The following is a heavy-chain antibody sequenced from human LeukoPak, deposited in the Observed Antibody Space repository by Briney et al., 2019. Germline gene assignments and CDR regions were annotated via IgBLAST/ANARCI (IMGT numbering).Heavy chain of an antibody. Sequence: GGSLRLSCAASGFTFSSYAMSRVRQAPGKGLEWVSAISGSGGSTYYADSVKGRFTISRDNSKNTLYLQMNSLRAEDTAVYYCARVKIYRGQLRIKAEVGYYYYGVDVWGQGTTVTVSS. D-gene: IGHD2-2*01. J-gene: IGHJ6*02. CDR3: ARVKIYRGQLRIKAEVGYYYYGVDV. V-gene: IGHV3-23*01. CDR2: ISGSGGST. CDR1: GFTFSSYA.